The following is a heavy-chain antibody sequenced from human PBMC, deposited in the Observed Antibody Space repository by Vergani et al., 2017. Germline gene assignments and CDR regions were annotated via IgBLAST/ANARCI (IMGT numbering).Heavy chain of an antibody. CDR1: GFTFSSYA. V-gene: IGHV3-23*01. Sequence: EVQLLESGGGLVQPGGSLRLSCAASGFTFSSYAMSWVRQAPGKGLEWVSAISGSGGSTYYADSVKGRFTISRDNSKNTLYLQMNSLRAEDTAVYYCAKGRDCSRTSCYVGRGFDPWGQGTLVTVSS. CDR3: AKGRDCSRTSCYVGRGFDP. D-gene: IGHD2-2*01. J-gene: IGHJ5*02. CDR2: ISGSGGST.